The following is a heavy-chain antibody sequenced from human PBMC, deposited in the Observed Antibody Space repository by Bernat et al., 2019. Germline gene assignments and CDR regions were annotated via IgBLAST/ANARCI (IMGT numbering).Heavy chain of an antibody. J-gene: IGHJ4*02. V-gene: IGHV5-51*01. CDR3: ARQGPGYSSSWYHLDY. CDR1: GYSFTSYW. CDR2: IYPGDSDT. D-gene: IGHD6-13*01. Sequence: EVQLVQSGAEVKKPGESLKISCKGSGYSFTSYWIGWVRQMPGKGLEWMGIIYPGDSDTRYSPSFQGQVTISADKSISTAYPQWSSLKASDTAMYYCARQGPGYSSSWYHLDYWGQGTLVTVSS.